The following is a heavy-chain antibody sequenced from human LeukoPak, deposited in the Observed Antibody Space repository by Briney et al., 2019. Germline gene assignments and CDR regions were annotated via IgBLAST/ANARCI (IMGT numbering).Heavy chain of an antibody. Sequence: ASLKVSCKASGYTFTGYYIHWVRQAPGQGLEWMGWINPNSGGTNYAQKFQGRVTMTRDTSISTAYMELSRLRSEDTAVYYCASVLYCGADCYSGRYFFDYWGQGTLVTVSS. CDR2: INPNSGGT. J-gene: IGHJ4*02. CDR1: GYTFTGYY. CDR3: ASVLYCGADCYSGRYFFDY. D-gene: IGHD2-21*02. V-gene: IGHV1-2*02.